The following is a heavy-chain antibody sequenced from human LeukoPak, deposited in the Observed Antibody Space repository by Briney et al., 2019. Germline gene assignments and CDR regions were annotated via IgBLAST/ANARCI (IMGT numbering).Heavy chain of an antibody. CDR2: IYYSGTT. V-gene: IGHV4-59*08. CDR3: ARHGASHFLY. Sequence: SETLSLTCTVSGVSISPYYWSWIRQPPGKGLEWIAYIYYSGTTNYNPSLMSRVTLSLDTSKSQFSLKLDSVTAADTAVYYCARHGASHFLYWGQGILVTVSS. D-gene: IGHD2/OR15-2a*01. CDR1: GVSISPYY. J-gene: IGHJ4*02.